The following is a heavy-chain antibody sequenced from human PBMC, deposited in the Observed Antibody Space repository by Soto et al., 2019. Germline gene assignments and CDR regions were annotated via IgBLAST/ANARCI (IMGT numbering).Heavy chain of an antibody. V-gene: IGHV2-5*01. CDR2: IYWNDDK. J-gene: IGHJ4*02. Sequence: GPTRVNPPQTLTLTCTFSGFSLSTSGVGVGWIRQPPGKALEWLALIYWNDDKRYSPSLKSRLTITKDTSKNQVVLTMTNMDPVDTATYYCAHRPQGSSWYLAYFDYWGQGTLVTVSS. D-gene: IGHD6-13*01. CDR3: AHRPQGSSWYLAYFDY. CDR1: GFSLSTSGVG.